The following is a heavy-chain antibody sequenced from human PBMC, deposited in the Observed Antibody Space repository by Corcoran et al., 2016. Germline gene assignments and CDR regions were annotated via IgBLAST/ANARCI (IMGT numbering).Heavy chain of an antibody. CDR2: IYYSGST. CDR3: ARAGYSGSPAGFDP. D-gene: IGHD1-26*01. CDR1: GGSISSYY. V-gene: IGHV4-59*01. J-gene: IGHJ5*02. Sequence: QVQLQESGPGLVKPSETLSLTCTVSGGSISSYYWSWIRQPPGKGLEWIGYIYYSGSTNYNPSLKSRVTISVDTSKNQFSLKLSSVTAADTAVYYCARAGYSGSPAGFDPWGQGTLATVSS.